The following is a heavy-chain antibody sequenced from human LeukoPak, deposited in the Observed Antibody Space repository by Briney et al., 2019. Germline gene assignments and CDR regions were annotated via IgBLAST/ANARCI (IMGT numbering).Heavy chain of an antibody. CDR3: VRDQGRYFFDY. Sequence: PGGSLRLSCAASGFTFGPFWMLWVRQAPGKGLVWVSRINSDGRTTNYADSVKGRFTISRDNAKNMVYLQMNSLRVEDTAVYYCVRDQGRYFFDYWGQGTLVTVSS. J-gene: IGHJ4*02. CDR2: INSDGRTT. V-gene: IGHV3-74*01. D-gene: IGHD1-14*01. CDR1: GFTFGPFW.